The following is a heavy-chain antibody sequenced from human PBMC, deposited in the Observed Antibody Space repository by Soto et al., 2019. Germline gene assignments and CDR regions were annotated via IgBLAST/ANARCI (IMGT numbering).Heavy chain of an antibody. D-gene: IGHD3-3*01. V-gene: IGHV3-23*01. Sequence: PGRSLRLSCAASGFSFSNYVMILVRQAPGKGLEWVSGISDSGGSSYDVDSVRGRFTISRDNSKNTLYLQMNSLTNEDTAVYYCAKGGDSWSGYSHYWGQGTLVTVSS. CDR2: ISDSGGSS. J-gene: IGHJ4*02. CDR1: GFSFSNYV. CDR3: AKGGDSWSGYSHY.